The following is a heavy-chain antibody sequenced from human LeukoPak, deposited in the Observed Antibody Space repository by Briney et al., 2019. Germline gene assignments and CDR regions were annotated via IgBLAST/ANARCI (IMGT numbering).Heavy chain of an antibody. J-gene: IGHJ4*02. D-gene: IGHD3-10*01. Sequence: ASVKVSCKASGYTFTGHYMHWVRQAPGQGLEWMGWINPNSGGTNYAQKFQGRVTMTRDTSISTAYTELSRLRSDDTAVYYCARGSFYYGSGSFDYWGQGTLVTVSS. V-gene: IGHV1-2*02. CDR1: GYTFTGHY. CDR3: ARGSFYYGSGSFDY. CDR2: INPNSGGT.